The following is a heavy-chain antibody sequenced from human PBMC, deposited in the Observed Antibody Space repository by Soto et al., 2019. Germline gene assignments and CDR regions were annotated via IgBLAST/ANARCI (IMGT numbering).Heavy chain of an antibody. D-gene: IGHD3-10*01. Sequence: QVQLVESGGGVVQPGRSLRLSCAASGFTFSSYAMHWVRQAPGKGLEWVAVISYDGSNKYYADPVKGRFTISRDNSKNTLYLQMNSLKAEDTAVYYCARGTNRWLQFGEGYYFDYWGQGTLVTVSS. V-gene: IGHV3-30-3*01. J-gene: IGHJ4*02. CDR2: ISYDGSNK. CDR1: GFTFSSYA. CDR3: ARGTNRWLQFGEGYYFDY.